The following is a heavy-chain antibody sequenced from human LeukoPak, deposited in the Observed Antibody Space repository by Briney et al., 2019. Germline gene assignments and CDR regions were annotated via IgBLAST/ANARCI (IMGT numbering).Heavy chain of an antibody. CDR1: GFTFSSYA. CDR2: ISGSGGST. V-gene: IGHV3-23*01. CDR3: AKRLRFLEWFSTIDY. Sequence: GGSLRLSCAASGFTFSSYAMSWVRQAPGKGLEWVSAISGSGGSTYYADSVKGRFTISRDNFNNTLYLQMNSLRAEDTAVYYCAKRLRFLEWFSTIDYWGQGTLVTVSS. D-gene: IGHD3-3*01. J-gene: IGHJ4*02.